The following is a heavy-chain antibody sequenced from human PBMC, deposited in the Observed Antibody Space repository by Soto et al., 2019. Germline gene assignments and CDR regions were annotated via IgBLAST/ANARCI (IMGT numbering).Heavy chain of an antibody. CDR2: IDPSDSYT. CDR1: GYSFTSYW. Sequence: GESLKISCKGSGYSFTSYWISWVRQMPGKGLEWMGRIDPSDSYTNYSPSFQGHVTISADKSISTAYLQWSSLKASDTAMYYCARHREDYWYFDLWGRGTLVTVS. J-gene: IGHJ2*01. CDR3: ARHREDYWYFDL. V-gene: IGHV5-10-1*01.